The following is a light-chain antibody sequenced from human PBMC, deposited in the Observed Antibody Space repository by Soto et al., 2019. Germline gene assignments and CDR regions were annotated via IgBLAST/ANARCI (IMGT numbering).Light chain of an antibody. CDR3: STYAGRNEV. CDR2: EVS. CDR1: SSDVGGYNY. V-gene: IGLV2-8*01. Sequence: QSALTQPPSASGSPGHSVTISCTGTSSDVGGYNYVSWYQQHPGKAPKLMIYEVSKRPSGVPDRFSGSKSCNTASLTVSGLQAEDEADYYCSTYAGRNEVFGTGTKVTVL. J-gene: IGLJ1*01.